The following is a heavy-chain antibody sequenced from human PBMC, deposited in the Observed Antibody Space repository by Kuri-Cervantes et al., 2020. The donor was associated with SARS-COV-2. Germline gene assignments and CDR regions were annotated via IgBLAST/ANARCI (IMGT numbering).Heavy chain of an antibody. CDR1: GFTFSNYA. CDR2: ISGSDDVT. CDR3: AKRDAYSQGSYFDY. Sequence: ETLSLTCAASGFTFSNYAMTWVRQAPGKGLEWVSTISGSDDVTHLADSVRGRFTVSRDNSRNTLYLEISSLRVEDTAVYYCAKRDAYSQGSYFDYWGHGTLVTVSS. D-gene: IGHD5-24*01. J-gene: IGHJ4*01. V-gene: IGHV3-23*01.